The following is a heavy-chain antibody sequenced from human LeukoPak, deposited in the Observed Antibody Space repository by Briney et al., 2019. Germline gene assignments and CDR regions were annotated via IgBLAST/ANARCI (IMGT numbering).Heavy chain of an antibody. Sequence: SETLSLTCAVYGGSFSDYFWTWVRQSPGKGLEWIAEIYRGNTNYNPSLKSRVTISVDTSKNQFSLKLSSVTAADTAVYYCARDPTMVQGVIWFDPWGQGTLVTVSS. V-gene: IGHV4-34*01. J-gene: IGHJ5*02. CDR3: ARDPTMVQGVIWFDP. CDR1: GGSFSDYF. CDR2: IYRGNT. D-gene: IGHD3-10*01.